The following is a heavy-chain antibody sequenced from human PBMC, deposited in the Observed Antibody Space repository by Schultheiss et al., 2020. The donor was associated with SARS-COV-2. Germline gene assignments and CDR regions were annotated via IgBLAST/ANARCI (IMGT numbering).Heavy chain of an antibody. D-gene: IGHD6-19*01. CDR1: GFTFSSYW. Sequence: GGSLRLSCAASGFTFSSYWMHWVRQAPGKGLVWVSRINSDGSSTSYADSVKGRFTISRDNAKNTLYLQMNSLRAEDTAVYYCARMAAVAGDFDYWGQGTLVTVSS. CDR2: INSDGSST. CDR3: ARMAAVAGDFDY. J-gene: IGHJ4*02. V-gene: IGHV3-74*01.